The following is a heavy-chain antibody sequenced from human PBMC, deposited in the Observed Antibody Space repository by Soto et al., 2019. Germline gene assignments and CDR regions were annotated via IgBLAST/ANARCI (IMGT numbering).Heavy chain of an antibody. CDR2: IYYSGST. CDR1: GGSISSYY. D-gene: IGHD1-7*01. CDR3: ARVAITGTSSPDYYYYYGMDV. Sequence: PSETLSLTCTVSGGSISSYYWSWIRQPPGKGLEWIGYIYYSGSTNYNPSLKSRVTISVDTSKNQFCLKLSSVTAADTAVYYCARVAITGTSSPDYYYYYGMDVWGQGTTVTVSS. V-gene: IGHV4-59*01. J-gene: IGHJ6*02.